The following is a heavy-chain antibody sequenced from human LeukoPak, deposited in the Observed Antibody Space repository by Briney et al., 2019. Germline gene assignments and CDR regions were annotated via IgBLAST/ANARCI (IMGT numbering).Heavy chain of an antibody. D-gene: IGHD4-17*01. J-gene: IGHJ6*02. CDR2: ISSGSSDL. CDR3: ATGNGDYFSTNRRNAMDV. CDR1: GFTFSSYH. Sequence: GGSLRLSCAASGFTFSSYHMNWVRQAPGKGLEWVCYISSGSSDLYYTDSVKGRFTISRDNAQNLLYLQMDSLRAEDTAVYYCATGNGDYFSTNRRNAMDVWGQGTTVTVSS. V-gene: IGHV3-21*06.